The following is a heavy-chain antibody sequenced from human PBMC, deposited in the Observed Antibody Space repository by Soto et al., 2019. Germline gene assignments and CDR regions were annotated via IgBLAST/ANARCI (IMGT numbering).Heavy chain of an antibody. CDR1: GFTFSSYS. CDR2: ISSSSSYI. Sequence: PGGSLRLSCAASGFTFSSYSMNWVRQAPGKGLEWVSSISSSSSYIYYTDSVKGRFTISRDNAKNSLYLQMNSLRAEDTAVYYCARDRQDIVVVPAAPYGMDVWGQGTTGTVS. V-gene: IGHV3-21*01. CDR3: ARDRQDIVVVPAAPYGMDV. D-gene: IGHD2-2*01. J-gene: IGHJ6*02.